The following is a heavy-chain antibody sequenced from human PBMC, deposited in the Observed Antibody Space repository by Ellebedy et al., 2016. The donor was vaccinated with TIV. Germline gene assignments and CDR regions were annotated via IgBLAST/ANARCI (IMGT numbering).Heavy chain of an antibody. D-gene: IGHD5-18*01. CDR2: IVVGSGNT. CDR3: AAAEGGYSYGYRY. J-gene: IGHJ4*02. CDR1: GFTFTSSA. Sequence: AASVKVSCKASGFTFTSSAVQWVRQARGQRLEWIGCIVVGSGNTNYAQKFQERVTITRDMSTRTAYMELSSLRSEDTAVYYWAAAEGGYSYGYRYWGQGTLVTVSS. V-gene: IGHV1-58*01.